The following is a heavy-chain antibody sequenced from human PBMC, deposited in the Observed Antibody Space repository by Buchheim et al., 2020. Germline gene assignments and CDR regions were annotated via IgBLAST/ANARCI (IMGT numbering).Heavy chain of an antibody. J-gene: IGHJ4*02. CDR3: ARSDMIGTTDY. Sequence: EVQLVESGGGLVQPGGSLSLSCAASGFTFGSNWLSWVGQAPGRGLEWVAIIRNDGVKTYFLAPGRGRFTISRDNAQNSLYLQMNSLRAEDTAVYYCARSDMIGTTDYWGQGTL. CDR1: GFTFGSNW. D-gene: IGHD1-7*01. CDR2: IRNDGVKT. V-gene: IGHV3-7*01.